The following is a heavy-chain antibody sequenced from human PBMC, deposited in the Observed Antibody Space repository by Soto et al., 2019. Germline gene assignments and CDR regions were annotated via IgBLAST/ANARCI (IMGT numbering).Heavy chain of an antibody. CDR3: ARSTRPMDV. CDR1: GGSFSGYY. Sequence: SETLSLTCAVYGGSFSGYYWSWIRQPPGKGLEWIGEINHSGSTNYNPSLKSRVTISVDTSKNQFSLKLSSVTAADTAVYYCARSTRPMDVWGKGTTVTVSS. V-gene: IGHV4-34*01. CDR2: INHSGST. J-gene: IGHJ6*03.